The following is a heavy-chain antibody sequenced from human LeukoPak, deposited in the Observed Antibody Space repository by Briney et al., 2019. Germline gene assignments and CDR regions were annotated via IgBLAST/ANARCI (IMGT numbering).Heavy chain of an antibody. Sequence: ASVKVSCKASGYTFTGYYIHWVRQAPGQGLEWMGIINPSGGSTSYAQKFQGRVTMTRDTSTSTVYMELSSLRSEDTAVYYCARDPYGRSPLDYWGQGTLVTVSS. J-gene: IGHJ4*02. CDR2: INPSGGST. CDR1: GYTFTGYY. D-gene: IGHD4-17*01. CDR3: ARDPYGRSPLDY. V-gene: IGHV1-46*01.